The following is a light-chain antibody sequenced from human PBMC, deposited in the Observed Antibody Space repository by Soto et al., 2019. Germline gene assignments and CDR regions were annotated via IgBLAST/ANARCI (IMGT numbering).Light chain of an antibody. Sequence: QSALTQPASVSGSPGQSITISCTGTVSDVGGYTYVSWYQQCPGRVPKLTIYEVSYRPSGVSNRFSGSKSGNTASLTISGLQAEDEADYYCSSYTSSSTYVFGTGTKVTVL. CDR1: VSDVGGYTY. V-gene: IGLV2-14*01. J-gene: IGLJ1*01. CDR2: EVS. CDR3: SSYTSSSTYV.